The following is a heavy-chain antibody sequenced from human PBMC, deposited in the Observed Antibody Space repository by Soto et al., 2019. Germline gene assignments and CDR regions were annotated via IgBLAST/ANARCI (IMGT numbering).Heavy chain of an antibody. CDR2: INNDGSST. CDR3: AKVFYYYDSSGYYYFDY. CDR1: GFTFSSYW. Sequence: PGGSLRLSCAASGFTFSSYWMHWVRQAPGKGLVWVSRINNDGSSTSYADSVKGRFTISRDNAKSTLYLQVSSLRAEDTAVYYCAKVFYYYDSSGYYYFDYWGQGTLVTVSS. J-gene: IGHJ4*02. D-gene: IGHD3-22*01. V-gene: IGHV3-74*01.